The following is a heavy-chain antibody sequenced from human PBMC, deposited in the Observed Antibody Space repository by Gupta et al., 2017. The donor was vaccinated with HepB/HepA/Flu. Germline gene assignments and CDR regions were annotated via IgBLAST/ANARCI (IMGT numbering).Heavy chain of an antibody. CDR1: GGSISSYY. CDR2: IYYSGST. V-gene: IGHV4-59*01. D-gene: IGHD6-13*01. CDR3: AREWYSSSGRRTRRGWFDP. Sequence: QVQLQESGPGLVKPSETLSLTCTVSGGSISSYYWSWIRQPPGKGLEWIGYIYYSGSTNYNPSLKSRVTISVDTSKNQFSLKLSSVTAADTAVYYCAREWYSSSGRRTRRGWFDPWCQGTLVTVSS. J-gene: IGHJ5*02.